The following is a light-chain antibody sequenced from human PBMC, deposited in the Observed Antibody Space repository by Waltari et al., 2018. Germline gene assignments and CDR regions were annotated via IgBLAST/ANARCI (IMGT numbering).Light chain of an antibody. J-gene: IGLJ2*01. Sequence: QSALTPPASVSGSPGQSITISCTGTSSDVGNYNLVSWYQHHPGKVPKLMIYEVTKRPSGISNRFSGSKSGNTASLTISGLQAEDEGDYYCCSYAGSRIVVFGGGTKMTVL. V-gene: IGLV2-23*02. CDR3: CSYAGSRIVV. CDR2: EVT. CDR1: SSDVGNYNL.